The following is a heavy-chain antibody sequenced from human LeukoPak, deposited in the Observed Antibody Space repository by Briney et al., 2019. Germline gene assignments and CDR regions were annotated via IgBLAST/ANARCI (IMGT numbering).Heavy chain of an antibody. CDR3: AREGRIMGATIDY. V-gene: IGHV3-74*01. CDR1: GFTFSSYW. CDR2: VNTDGRST. D-gene: IGHD1-26*01. Sequence: PRGSLRLSCAASGFTFSSYWMHWGRHAPGKGLGWVSRVNTDGRSTSYADSVKGRFTISRDNAKNTLYLQLDSLRAEDTAVYYCAREGRIMGATIDYWGQGALVTVSS. J-gene: IGHJ4*02.